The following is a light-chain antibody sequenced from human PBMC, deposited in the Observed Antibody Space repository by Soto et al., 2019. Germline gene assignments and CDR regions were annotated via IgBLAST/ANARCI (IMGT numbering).Light chain of an antibody. J-gene: IGLJ1*01. CDR1: SSDVGGYNY. V-gene: IGLV2-14*01. Sequence: QSALTQPASVSGSPGQSITISCTGTSSDVGGYNYVSWYQQHPGKAPKLMIYEVSNRPSGVSNRFSGSKSGNTASLTISGLQAEDEAAYYCSSYTSSSHVFGTGTKLTVL. CDR3: SSYTSSSHV. CDR2: EVS.